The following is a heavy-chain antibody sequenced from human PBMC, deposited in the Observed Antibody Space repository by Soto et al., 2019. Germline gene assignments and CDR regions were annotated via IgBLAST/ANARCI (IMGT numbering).Heavy chain of an antibody. Sequence: PGGSLRLSCAASGFTFSTYAMSWVRQAPGKGLEWVSTIYNSGGITYYADSVKCRFTISRDNSKNTLYLQMNSLRAEDTAVYYCAKGGYNYGFLFDCWGQGT. CDR2: IYNSGGIT. CDR1: GFTFSTYA. J-gene: IGHJ4*02. D-gene: IGHD5-18*01. CDR3: AKGGYNYGFLFDC. V-gene: IGHV3-23*05.